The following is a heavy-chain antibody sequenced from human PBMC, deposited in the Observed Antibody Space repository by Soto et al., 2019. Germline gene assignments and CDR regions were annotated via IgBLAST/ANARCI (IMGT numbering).Heavy chain of an antibody. CDR2: ISHDDNNK. CDR3: AREDESSGYAGTFQH. D-gene: IGHD3-22*01. J-gene: IGHJ1*01. Sequence: QVQLVESGGGVVQPGRSLRLSCAASGFSLSSYVMHWVRQAPGKGLEWVGLISHDDNNKQYADSVKGRFTISKDNSKNPVFLQMDSLRTEDTAVYYCAREDESSGYAGTFQHWGQGTLVTVSS. CDR1: GFSLSSYV. V-gene: IGHV3-30-3*01.